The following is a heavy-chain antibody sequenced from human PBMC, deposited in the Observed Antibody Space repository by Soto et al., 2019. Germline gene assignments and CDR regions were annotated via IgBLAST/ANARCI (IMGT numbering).Heavy chain of an antibody. CDR2: ISSSSSTI. CDR3: ASLLAAAGPPYYYYYMDV. V-gene: IGHV3-48*01. Sequence: GGSLRLSCAASGFTFSSYSMNWVRQAPGKGLEWVSYISSSSSTIYYADSVKGRFTISRDKAKNSLYLKMNSLRAEDTAVYYCASLLAAAGPPYYYYYMDVWGKGTTVTVSS. D-gene: IGHD6-13*01. J-gene: IGHJ6*03. CDR1: GFTFSSYS.